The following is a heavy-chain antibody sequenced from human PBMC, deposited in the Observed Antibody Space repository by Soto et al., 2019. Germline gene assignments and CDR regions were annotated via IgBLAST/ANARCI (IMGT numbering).Heavy chain of an antibody. CDR2: ISGSGGST. Sequence: EVQLLESGGGLVQPGGSLRLSCAASGFTFSSYAMSWVRQAPGKGLEWVSAISGSGGSTYYADSVKGRFTISRDNSKKSLYLQMNSLRAEDTAVYYCATGRGVNFYYGMDVWGQGTTVTVSS. CDR3: ATGRGVNFYYGMDV. D-gene: IGHD3-10*01. V-gene: IGHV3-23*01. J-gene: IGHJ6*02. CDR1: GFTFSSYA.